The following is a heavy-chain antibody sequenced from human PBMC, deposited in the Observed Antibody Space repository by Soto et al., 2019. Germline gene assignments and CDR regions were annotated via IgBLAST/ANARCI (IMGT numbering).Heavy chain of an antibody. CDR2: ISNSGSTI. Sequence: GGSLRLSCAASGFTFSDYYMSWIRQAAGKGPEWISYISNSGSTIYYADSVNGRFTISRANAKNSLYLQMNSLRAEDTAVYYCARSTTNFDHWGQGTLVTVSS. CDR1: GFTFSDYY. D-gene: IGHD4-17*01. CDR3: ARSTTNFDH. V-gene: IGHV3-11*01. J-gene: IGHJ4*02.